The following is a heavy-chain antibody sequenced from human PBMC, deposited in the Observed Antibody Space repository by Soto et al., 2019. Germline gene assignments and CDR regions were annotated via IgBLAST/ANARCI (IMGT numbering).Heavy chain of an antibody. Sequence: SRDRLSGEWGRWVELGRGRVLEWMGWISAHNGDTIYAQKFQDRITMTTDTSTNTAYLELRSLKSGDTAVFYCARSSGTYPPSRYPYGLDVWGQGTTVTVSS. J-gene: IGHJ6*02. V-gene: IGHV1-18*01. D-gene: IGHD1-26*01. CDR1: RDRLSGEW. CDR3: ARSSGTYPPSRYPYGLDV. CDR2: ISAHNGDT.